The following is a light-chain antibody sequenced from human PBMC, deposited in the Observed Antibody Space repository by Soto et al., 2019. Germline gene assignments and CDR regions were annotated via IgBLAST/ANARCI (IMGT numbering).Light chain of an antibody. Sequence: QAVVTQPPSVSGAPGQRVTISCTGSSSTIGAGYDVHWYQQLPGTAPKLLIYGNSNRPSGVPDRFSGSKSGTSASLAITGLQAEDEADYYCQSYDSSLSGSHVVFGGGSKLTVL. J-gene: IGLJ2*01. CDR3: QSYDSSLSGSHVV. CDR1: SSTIGAGYD. CDR2: GNS. V-gene: IGLV1-40*01.